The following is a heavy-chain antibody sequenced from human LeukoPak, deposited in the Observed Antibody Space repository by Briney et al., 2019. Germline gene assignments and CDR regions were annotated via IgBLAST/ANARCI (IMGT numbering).Heavy chain of an antibody. D-gene: IGHD2-8*02. Sequence: GSLSLSCAASGFTFSSYAMTWVRQAPGKGLEWVSSISSGGGTTYYADSVKGRFTISRDNSKNTLYLQMNSLRAEDTAVYYCAKDPGGSWDYWGQGALVTVSS. V-gene: IGHV3-23*01. CDR3: AKDPGGSWDY. CDR1: GFTFSSYA. J-gene: IGHJ4*02. CDR2: ISSGGGTT.